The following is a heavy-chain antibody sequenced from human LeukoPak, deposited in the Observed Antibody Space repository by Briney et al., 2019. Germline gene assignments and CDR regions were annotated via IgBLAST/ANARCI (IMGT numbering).Heavy chain of an antibody. CDR3: ARALRTGQGDYVPVL. CDR2: IYPGDSET. J-gene: IGHJ4*02. D-gene: IGHD4-17*01. CDR1: GYRFTNYW. V-gene: IGHV5-51*01. Sequence: GESLKISCKASGYRFTNYWIGWVRQMPGKGLEWMTIIYPGDSETRYSPSFQGQVTISADKSIGTMYLQWSSLKASDTAMYYCARALRTGQGDYVPVLWGQGTLVIVST.